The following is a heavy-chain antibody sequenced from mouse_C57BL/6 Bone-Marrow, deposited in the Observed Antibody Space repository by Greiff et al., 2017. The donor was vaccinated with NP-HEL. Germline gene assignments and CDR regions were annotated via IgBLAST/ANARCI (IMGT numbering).Heavy chain of an antibody. CDR1: GFTFSDYG. Sequence: EVQGVESGGGLVKPGGSLKLSCAASGFTFSDYGMHWVRQAPEKGLEWVAYISSGSSTIYYADTVKGRFTISRDNAKNTLFLQMTSLRSEDTAMYYCANRYYYGSSYLYWYFDVWGTGTTVTVSS. D-gene: IGHD1-1*01. V-gene: IGHV5-17*01. CDR3: ANRYYYGSSYLYWYFDV. J-gene: IGHJ1*03. CDR2: ISSGSSTI.